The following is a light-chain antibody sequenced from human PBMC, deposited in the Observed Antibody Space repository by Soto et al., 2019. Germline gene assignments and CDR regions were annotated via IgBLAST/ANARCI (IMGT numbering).Light chain of an antibody. CDR1: SSDVGGHDY. Sequence: QSALTQPPSASGSPGQSVTISCTGTSSDVGGHDYVSWYQQHPGKVPKLMIYEVNKRPSGVPDRFSGSKSGNTASLTVSGLQAEDEADYYCRSYVTGNSLIFGGGTKLTVL. CDR2: EVN. J-gene: IGLJ2*01. V-gene: IGLV2-8*01. CDR3: RSYVTGNSLI.